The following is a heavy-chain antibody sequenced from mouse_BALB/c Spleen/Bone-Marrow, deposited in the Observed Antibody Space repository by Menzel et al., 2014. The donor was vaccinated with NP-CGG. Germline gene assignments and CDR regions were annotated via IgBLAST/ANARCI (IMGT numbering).Heavy chain of an antibody. D-gene: IGHD2-2*01. CDR1: GLTFTDYY. CDR3: ARYGYDYFDY. CDR2: ISNKANGYTT. J-gene: IGHJ2*01. V-gene: IGHV7-3*02. Sequence: VQLKESGGGLVQPGGSLRLSCATSGLTFTDYYMSWVRQPPGKALEWLGFISNKANGYTTEYSASVKGRFTISRDNSQSILYLQMNTLRAEDSATYYCARYGYDYFDYWGQGPTLTVSS.